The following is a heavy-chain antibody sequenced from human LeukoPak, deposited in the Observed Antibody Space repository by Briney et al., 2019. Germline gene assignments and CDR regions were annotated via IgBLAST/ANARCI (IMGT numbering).Heavy chain of an antibody. CDR3: ARAPDYGDYDFTTDY. D-gene: IGHD4-17*01. J-gene: IGHJ4*02. V-gene: IGHV3-21*01. Sequence: GGSQRLSCAASGFTFSDYNMNWVRQAAGKGLEWVSSISSSSSYIYYADSVKGRFTISRDNAKNSLYPQMNSLRAEDTAVYYCARAPDYGDYDFTTDYWGQGTLVTVSS. CDR1: GFTFSDYN. CDR2: ISSSSSYI.